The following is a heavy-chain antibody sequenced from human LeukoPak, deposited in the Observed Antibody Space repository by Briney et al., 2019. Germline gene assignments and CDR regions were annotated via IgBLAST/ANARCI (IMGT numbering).Heavy chain of an antibody. CDR2: IYYSGST. V-gene: IGHV4-59*12. D-gene: IGHD3-16*02. Sequence: PSETLSLTCTVSGGSISSYYWSRIRQPPGKGLEWIGYIYYSGSTYYNPSLKSRVTISVDRSKNQFSLKLSSVTAADTAVYYCARDNREDAFDIWGQGTMVTVSS. CDR1: GGSISSYY. CDR3: ARDNREDAFDI. J-gene: IGHJ3*02.